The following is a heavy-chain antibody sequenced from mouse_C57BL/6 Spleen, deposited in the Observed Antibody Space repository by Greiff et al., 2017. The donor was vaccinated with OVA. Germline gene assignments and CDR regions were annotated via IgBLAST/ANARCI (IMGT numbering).Heavy chain of an antibody. V-gene: IGHV2-2*01. CDR3: AREGGNYAPFAY. Sequence: QVQLKQSGPGLVQPSQSLSITCTVSGFSLTSYGVHWVRQSPGKGLEWLGVIWSGGSTDYNAAFISRLSISKDNSKSQVFFKMNRLQADDTAIYYCAREGGNYAPFAYWGQGTLVTVSA. J-gene: IGHJ3*01. CDR2: IWSGGST. CDR1: GFSLTSYG. D-gene: IGHD2-1*01.